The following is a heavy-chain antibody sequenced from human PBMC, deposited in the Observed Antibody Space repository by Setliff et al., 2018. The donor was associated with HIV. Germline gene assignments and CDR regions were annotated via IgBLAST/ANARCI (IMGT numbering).Heavy chain of an antibody. J-gene: IGHJ6*02. V-gene: IGHV3-23*01. Sequence: GGSLRLSCAASGFTFSSYAMSWVRQAPGKGLEWVSTISGSGGSTYYVDSVKGRFTISRENSKNTLYLQMNSLRPEDTAVYYCAKDFPAPYGMDVWGQGTTVTVSS. D-gene: IGHD6-25*01. CDR3: AKDFPAPYGMDV. CDR1: GFTFSSYA. CDR2: ISGSGGST.